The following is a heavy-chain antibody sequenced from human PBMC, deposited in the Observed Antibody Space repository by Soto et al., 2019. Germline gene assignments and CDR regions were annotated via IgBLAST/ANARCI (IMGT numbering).Heavy chain of an antibody. Sequence: SETLSLTCAVYGGSFSGYYWSWIRQPPGKGLEWIGEINHSGSTNYNPSLKSRVTISVDTSKNQFSLKLSSVTAADTAVYYCASLTGYCSSTSCRYGMDVWGQGTTVTVSS. D-gene: IGHD2-2*01. CDR3: ASLTGYCSSTSCRYGMDV. CDR2: INHSGST. V-gene: IGHV4-34*01. CDR1: GGSFSGYY. J-gene: IGHJ6*02.